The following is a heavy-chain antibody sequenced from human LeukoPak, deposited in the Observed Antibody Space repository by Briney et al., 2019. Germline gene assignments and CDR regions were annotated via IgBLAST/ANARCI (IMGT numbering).Heavy chain of an antibody. CDR1: GGSFNAYA. J-gene: IGHJ4*02. CDR3: ARGLDASMETAYDY. D-gene: IGHD5-18*01. Sequence: ASVKVSCKASGGSFNAYAISWVRQAPGQGLEWMGGIIPIFGTSYYAQKLQGRVTISTDESTSTAYMEVSSLRSEDTSIYYYARGLDASMETAYDYWGQGTLVTVSS. CDR2: IIPIFGTS. V-gene: IGHV1-69*05.